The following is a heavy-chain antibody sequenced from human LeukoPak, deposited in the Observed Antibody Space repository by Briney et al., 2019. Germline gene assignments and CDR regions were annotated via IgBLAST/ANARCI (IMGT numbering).Heavy chain of an antibody. V-gene: IGHV1-18*01. J-gene: IGHJ5*02. CDR3: ARDRGYCSGGSCYRINWFDP. D-gene: IGHD2-15*01. CDR1: GYTFTSYG. CDR2: ISAYNGNT. Sequence: ASVKVSYKASGYTFTSYGISWVRQAPGQGLEWMGWISAYNGNTNYAQKLQGRVTMTTDTSTSTAYMELRSLRSDDTAVYYCARDRGYCSGGSCYRINWFDPWGQGTLVTVSS.